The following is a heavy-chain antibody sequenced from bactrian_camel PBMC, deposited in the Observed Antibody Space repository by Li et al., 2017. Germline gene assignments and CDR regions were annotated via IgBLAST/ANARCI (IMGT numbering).Heavy chain of an antibody. CDR3: AAGMREFSPLKDTATIMLSCDNY. Sequence: HVQLVESGGGSVQPGGSLTLSCVASEDKDMGNCMGWFRLAPGNECELVSTISSDGRTYYSDSVKGRFTISQDNAKRKLYLQMNDLKPEDTAMYYCAAGMREFSPLKDTATIMLSCDNYWGQGTQVTVS. CDR2: ISSDGRT. J-gene: IGHJ4*01. V-gene: IGHV3S53*01. CDR1: EDKDMGNC. D-gene: IGHD4*01.